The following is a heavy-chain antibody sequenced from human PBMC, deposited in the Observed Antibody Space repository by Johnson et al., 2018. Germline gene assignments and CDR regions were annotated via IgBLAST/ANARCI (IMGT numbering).Heavy chain of an antibody. CDR2: ISSSSSYI. J-gene: IGHJ6*02. Sequence: VQLVQSGGGVVQPGRSLRLSCAASGFTFSSYGMHWVRQAPGKGLEWVSSISSSSSYIYYADSVKGRFTISRDNAKNSLYLQMNSLRAEATAVYYCARGGVVVVPKSTHYYYYGMDVWGQGTTVTVSS. D-gene: IGHD2-2*01. CDR1: GFTFSSYG. CDR3: ARGGVVVVPKSTHYYYYGMDV. V-gene: IGHV3-21*04.